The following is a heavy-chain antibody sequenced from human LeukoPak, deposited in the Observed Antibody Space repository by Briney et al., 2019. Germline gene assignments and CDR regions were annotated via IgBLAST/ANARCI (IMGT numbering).Heavy chain of an antibody. CDR1: GFTFSGSA. V-gene: IGHV3-73*01. Sequence: PGGSLRLSCAASGFTFSGSAMHWVRQASGKGLEWVGRIRSKANSYATAYAASVKGRFTISRDDSKNTAYLQMNSLKTEDTAVYYCTSLSVVVPAAIVGNNDAFDTWGQGTMVTVSS. D-gene: IGHD2-2*01. CDR2: IRSKANSYAT. J-gene: IGHJ3*02. CDR3: TSLSVVVPAAIVGNNDAFDT.